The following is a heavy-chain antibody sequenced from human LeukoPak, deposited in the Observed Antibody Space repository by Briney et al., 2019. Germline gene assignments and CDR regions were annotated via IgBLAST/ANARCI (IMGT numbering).Heavy chain of an antibody. Sequence: PAGGSLRLSCAASGFTFSSYEMNWVRQAPGKGLEWVSYISSSGSTIYYADSVKGRFTISRDNSKNTLYLQMNSLRAEDTAVYYCAKEPAVAGDYFDYWGRGTLVTVSS. CDR3: AKEPAVAGDYFDY. D-gene: IGHD6-19*01. V-gene: IGHV3-48*03. CDR1: GFTFSSYE. CDR2: ISSSGSTI. J-gene: IGHJ4*02.